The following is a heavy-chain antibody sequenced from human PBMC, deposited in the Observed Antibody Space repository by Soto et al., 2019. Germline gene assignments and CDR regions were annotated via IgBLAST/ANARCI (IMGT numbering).Heavy chain of an antibody. CDR2: IYHSGST. J-gene: IGHJ4*02. CDR1: GGSISSSNW. V-gene: IGHV4-4*02. Sequence: SETLSLTCAVSGGSISSSNWWSWVRQPPGKGLEWIGEIYHSGSTNYNPSLKSRVTISVDKSKNQFSLKLSSVTAADTAVYYCARDRTWGLRAGTNHFDYWGQGTLVTVSS. D-gene: IGHD6-13*01. CDR3: ARDRTWGLRAGTNHFDY.